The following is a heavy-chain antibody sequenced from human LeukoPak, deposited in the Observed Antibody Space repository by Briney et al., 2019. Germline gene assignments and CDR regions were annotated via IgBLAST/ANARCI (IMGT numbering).Heavy chain of an antibody. V-gene: IGHV4-31*03. Sequence: SETLSPTCTVSGGSISSGGYYWSWIRQHPGKGLEWIGYIYYSGSTYYNPSLKSRVTISVDTSKNQFSLKLSSVTAADTAVYYCARGSSSSNYFDYWGQGTLVTVSS. CDR2: IYYSGST. D-gene: IGHD6-6*01. J-gene: IGHJ4*02. CDR1: GGSISSGGYY. CDR3: ARGSSSSNYFDY.